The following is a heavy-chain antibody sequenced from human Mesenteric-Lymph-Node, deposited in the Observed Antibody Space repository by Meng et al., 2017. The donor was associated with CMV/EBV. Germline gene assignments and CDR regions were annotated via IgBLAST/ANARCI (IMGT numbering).Heavy chain of an antibody. V-gene: IGHV3-30-3*02. CDR1: GFTFRLYA. CDR2: ISYDGAAK. J-gene: IGHJ5*02. CDR3: AKSRTHRGVDWFDP. D-gene: IGHD3-10*01. Sequence: ACGFTFRLYAMHWVRQVPGKGLDWVALISYDGAAKYADSVKGRFTISRDNSNNTLYLQMNSLRVEDTAIYYCAKSRTHRGVDWFDPWGQGTLVTVSS.